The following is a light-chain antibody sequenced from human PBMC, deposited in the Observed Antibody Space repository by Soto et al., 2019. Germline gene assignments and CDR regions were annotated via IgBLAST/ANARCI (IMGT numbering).Light chain of an antibody. CDR1: QSVSSY. J-gene: IGKJ2*01. Sequence: EIVLTQSPATLSLSPGERATLSCRASQSVSSYLAWYQQKPGQAPRLLIYDASNRATGIAARFSGSGSETDFTVTISSVEPEDVAGYYCQQRSNWPPYTFGQGTKLEIK. CDR2: DAS. V-gene: IGKV3-11*01. CDR3: QQRSNWPPYT.